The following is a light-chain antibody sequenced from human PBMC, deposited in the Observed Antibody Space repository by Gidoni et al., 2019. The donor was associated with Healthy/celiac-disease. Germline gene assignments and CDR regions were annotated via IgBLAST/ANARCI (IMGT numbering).Light chain of an antibody. CDR1: QSVSSSY. CDR3: QQYGSSPART. V-gene: IGKV3-20*01. CDR2: GAS. Sequence: EIVLTQSPGTLSLSPGERATLSCSASQSVSSSYLAWYQQKPGQAPRLLIYGASSRATGIPDRFSGSGSGTDFTLTISRLEPEDFAVYYCQQYGSSPARTFGQXTKVEIK. J-gene: IGKJ1*01.